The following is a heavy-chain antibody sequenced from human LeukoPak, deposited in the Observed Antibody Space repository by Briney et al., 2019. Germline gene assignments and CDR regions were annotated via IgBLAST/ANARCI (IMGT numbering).Heavy chain of an antibody. CDR1: GGTFSSYA. CDR2: IIPIFGTA. J-gene: IGHJ3*02. CDR3: ESGSWYGGYDAFDI. V-gene: IGHV1-69*05. Sequence: AASVKVSCKASGGTFSSYAISWVRQAPGQGLEWMGGIIPIFGTANYAQKFQGRVTITTDESTSTAYMELSSLRSEDTAVYYCESGSWYGGYDAFDIWGQGTMVTVSS. D-gene: IGHD6-13*01.